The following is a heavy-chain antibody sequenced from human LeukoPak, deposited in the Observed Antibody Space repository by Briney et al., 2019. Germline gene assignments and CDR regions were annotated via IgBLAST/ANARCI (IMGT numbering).Heavy chain of an antibody. CDR2: MNPNSGNT. J-gene: IGHJ4*02. V-gene: IGHV1-8*01. Sequence: ASVKVSCKASGYTFTSYDINWVRQATGQGLEWMGWMNPNSGNTGYAQKFQGRVTMTRNPSISTAYMELSSLRSEDTAVYYCARGPTRRNYGSGSYSDYWGQGTLVTVSS. CDR1: GYTFTSYD. D-gene: IGHD3-10*01. CDR3: ARGPTRRNYGSGSYSDY.